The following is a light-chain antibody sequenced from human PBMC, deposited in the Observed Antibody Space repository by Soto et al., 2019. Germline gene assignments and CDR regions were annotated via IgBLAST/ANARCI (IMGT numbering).Light chain of an antibody. CDR2: DVS. J-gene: IGLJ2*01. CDR3: GAYAGSYTYVV. V-gene: IGLV2-11*01. Sequence: QSVLTQPRSVSGSPGQSVTISCTGTSSDVGGYNYVSWYQQHPGTAPKLMIYDVSKRPSGVPDRFSGSKSGNTASLTISGLQAEDEADYYCGAYAGSYTYVVFGGGTKLTVL. CDR1: SSDVGGYNY.